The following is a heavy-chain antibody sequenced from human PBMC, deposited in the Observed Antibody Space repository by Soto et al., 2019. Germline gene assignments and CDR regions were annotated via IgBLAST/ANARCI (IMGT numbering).Heavy chain of an antibody. J-gene: IGHJ6*03. CDR1: GYTFTSYG. D-gene: IGHD3-3*01. CDR2: ISAYNGNT. Sequence: GASVKVSCKASGYTFTSYGISWVRQAPGQGLEWMGWISAYNGNTNYAQKLQGRVTMTTDTSTSTAYMELRSLRSDDTAVYYCARGSGYDFWSGYYTGGEVYYYYMDVWGKGTTVTAP. CDR3: ARGSGYDFWSGYYTGGEVYYYYMDV. V-gene: IGHV1-18*01.